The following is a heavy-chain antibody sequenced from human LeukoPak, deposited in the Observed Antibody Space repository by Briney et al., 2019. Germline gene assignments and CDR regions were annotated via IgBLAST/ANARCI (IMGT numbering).Heavy chain of an antibody. Sequence: ASVTVSCKASGYTFTSYDINWVRQAAGQGLEWMGWMNPNSGNTGYAQKFQGRVTMTRNTSISTAYMELSSLRSEDTAVYYCARDHLPHCSSTSCYTHYYGMDVWGQGTTVTVSS. D-gene: IGHD2-2*02. J-gene: IGHJ6*02. CDR2: MNPNSGNT. CDR1: GYTFTSYD. CDR3: ARDHLPHCSSTSCYTHYYGMDV. V-gene: IGHV1-8*01.